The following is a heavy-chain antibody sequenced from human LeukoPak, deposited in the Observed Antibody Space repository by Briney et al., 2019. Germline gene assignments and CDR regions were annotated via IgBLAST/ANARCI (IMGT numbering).Heavy chain of an antibody. D-gene: IGHD4-17*01. V-gene: IGHV4-59*01. CDR1: GGSISSYY. J-gene: IGHJ4*02. Sequence: PSETLSLTCTVSGGSISSYYWSWIRQPPGKGLEWIGYIYYSGSTNYNPSLKSRVTISVDTSKNQFSLKLSSLTAADTAVYYCARELYRDYYFDYWGQGTLVTVSS. CDR2: IYYSGST. CDR3: ARELYRDYYFDY.